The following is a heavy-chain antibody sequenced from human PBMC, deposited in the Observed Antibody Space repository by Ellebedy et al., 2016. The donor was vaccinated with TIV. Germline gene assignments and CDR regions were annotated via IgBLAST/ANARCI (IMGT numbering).Heavy chain of an antibody. V-gene: IGHV4-59*10. D-gene: IGHD1-1*01. CDR1: IGSFSGYY. CDR2: IYTSGDT. CDR3: SRGLGDDHFYIDV. J-gene: IGHJ6*03. Sequence: SETLSLXXAVYIGSFSGYYWSWIRQPAGKGLEWIGRIYTSGDTNYNPSLKSRVTMSVDTSKNQFSLKLSSVSAADTAVYYCSRGLGDDHFYIDVWGKGTTVTVSS.